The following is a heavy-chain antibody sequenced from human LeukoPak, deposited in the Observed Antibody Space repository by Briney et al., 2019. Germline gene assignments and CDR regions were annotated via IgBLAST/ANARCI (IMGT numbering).Heavy chain of an antibody. CDR3: ARGGEVCSSTSCYRGHEY. CDR2: INPDTGGT. CDR1: GYTFTVYY. V-gene: IGHV1-2*02. D-gene: IGHD2-2*01. J-gene: IGHJ4*02. Sequence: ASVKVSCKASGYTFTVYYMHWVRQAPGQGLEWMGWINPDTGGTSYAQRFQGRVTMTRDTSISTAYMELSRLTSDDTAVYYCARGGEVCSSTSCYRGHEYWGQGTLVTVSS.